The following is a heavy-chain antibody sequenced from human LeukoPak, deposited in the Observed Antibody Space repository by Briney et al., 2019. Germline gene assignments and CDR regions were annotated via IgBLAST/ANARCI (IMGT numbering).Heavy chain of an antibody. J-gene: IGHJ3*02. Sequence: SETLSLTCTVSGVSISSSSYYWGWIRQPPGKGLEWIGSIYYSGSTYYNPSLKSRVTISVDTSKNQFSLKLSSVTVADTVVYYCARWVPQSNAFDIWGQGTMVTVSS. CDR1: GVSISSSSYY. V-gene: IGHV4-39*01. CDR3: ARWVPQSNAFDI. CDR2: IYYSGST.